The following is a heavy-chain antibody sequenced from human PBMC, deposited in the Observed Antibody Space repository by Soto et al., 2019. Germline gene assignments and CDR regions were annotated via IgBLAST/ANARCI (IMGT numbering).Heavy chain of an antibody. CDR1: GYTFTAYY. CDR2: ISPHSGGT. V-gene: IGHV1-2*02. CDR3: AKDSMSGYDYHSFDF. J-gene: IGHJ4*02. Sequence: QVQLVQSGAELKKPGASMKVSCKASGYTFTAYYIHWVRQAPGQGLEWMGWISPHSGGTNYAQKFQGRVTMPRDTSITTVYMELSRLRSDDTAVYFCAKDSMSGYDYHSFDFWGQGALVTVSS. D-gene: IGHD5-12*01.